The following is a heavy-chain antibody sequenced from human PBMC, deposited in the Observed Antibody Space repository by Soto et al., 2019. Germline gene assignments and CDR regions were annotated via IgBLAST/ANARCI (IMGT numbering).Heavy chain of an antibody. V-gene: IGHV1-69*02. CDR1: GGTCSSYT. CDR3: ARRRGYSYGKKTRPDAFDI. CDR2: IIPILGIE. Sequence: PVKVSCKGFGGTCSSYTIRWVRKAPGQGLEWMGRIIPILGIENYEQKFQGRVTITADNSTSTAYMQLSSLRSEDTAVYYCARRRGYSYGKKTRPDAFDIWGQGTTVTVSS. J-gene: IGHJ3*02. D-gene: IGHD5-18*01.